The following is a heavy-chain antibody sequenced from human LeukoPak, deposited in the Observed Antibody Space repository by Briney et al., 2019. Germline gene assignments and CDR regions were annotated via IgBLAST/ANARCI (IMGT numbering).Heavy chain of an antibody. V-gene: IGHV1-8*01. J-gene: IGHJ6*02. CDR2: MNPNSGDT. CDR1: GFTFTSYD. Sequence: ASVKVSCKASGFTFTSYDINWVRQATGQGLEWMGWMNPNSGDTGYAQKFQGRVTMTRNTSISTAYMELSSLRSEDTAVYYCARENQIYDILTGYWEYYYYYYGMDVWGQGTTVTVSS. D-gene: IGHD3-9*01. CDR3: ARENQIYDILTGYWEYYYYYYGMDV.